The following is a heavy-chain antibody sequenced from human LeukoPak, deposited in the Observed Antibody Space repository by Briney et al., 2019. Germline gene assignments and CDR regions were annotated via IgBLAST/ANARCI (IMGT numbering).Heavy chain of an antibody. J-gene: IGHJ4*02. Sequence: GESLRLSCAASGFTFSSYAMSWVRQAPGKGLECVSAICGTGRSTYYADSVKGRFTISRDNSKNTLDLQMNSLRAEDTAVYYCATVGSLEGWGQGTLVTVSS. CDR3: ATVGSLEG. CDR2: ICGTGRST. CDR1: GFTFSSYA. D-gene: IGHD1-26*01. V-gene: IGHV3-23*01.